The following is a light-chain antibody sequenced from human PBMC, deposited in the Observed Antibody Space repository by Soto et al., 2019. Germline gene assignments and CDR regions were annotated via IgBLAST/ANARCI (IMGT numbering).Light chain of an antibody. J-gene: IGKJ2*01. CDR2: WAS. V-gene: IGKV4-1*01. CDR1: QSVLYTPNNNNY. CDR3: HQYAREPFT. Sequence: DIVMTQSPDSLAVSLGERATINCKSSQSVLYTPNNNNYLAWFQQKPGQPPKLLIYWASNRESGAPDRFSGSGSGTDFTLTISSVQAEDVAVYYCHQYAREPFTLGQGTKLEIK.